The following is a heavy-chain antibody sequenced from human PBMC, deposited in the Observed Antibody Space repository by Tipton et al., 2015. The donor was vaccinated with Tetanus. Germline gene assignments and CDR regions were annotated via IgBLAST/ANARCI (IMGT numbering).Heavy chain of an antibody. J-gene: IGHJ6*02. CDR3: EGDDYYETSLRDYYGEEV. CDR1: GSSITSTTHY. CDR2: IYYSGST. V-gene: IGHV4-39*01. D-gene: IGHD3-16*01. Sequence: TLSLTCTVSGSSITSTTHYWGWIRQAPGKGLEWIGIIYYSGSTYYNASLRSRVTISVDTSKNQFSLQLRSVTAADTAVYYCEGDDYYETSLRDYYGEEVWGQGTTVTVSS.